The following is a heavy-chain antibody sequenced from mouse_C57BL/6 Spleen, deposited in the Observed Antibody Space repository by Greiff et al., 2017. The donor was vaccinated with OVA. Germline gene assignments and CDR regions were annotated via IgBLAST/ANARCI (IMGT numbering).Heavy chain of an antibody. CDR1: GFNIKDYY. Sequence: EVQLQQSGAELVKPGASVKLSCTASGFNIKDYYMHWVKQRTEQGLEWIGRIDPEDGDTKYAPKFQGKATITADTTSNTAYLQLSSLTSEDTAVYYCARCPGALAWFAYWGQGTLVTVSA. CDR2: IDPEDGDT. J-gene: IGHJ3*01. D-gene: IGHD1-1*02. CDR3: ARCPGALAWFAY. V-gene: IGHV14-2*01.